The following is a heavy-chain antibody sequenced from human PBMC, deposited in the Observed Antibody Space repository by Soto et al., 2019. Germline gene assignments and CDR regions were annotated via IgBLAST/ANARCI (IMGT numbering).Heavy chain of an antibody. D-gene: IGHD5-18*01. J-gene: IGHJ4*02. CDR3: AKDVDTAMAGFDY. Sequence: QVQLVESGGGVVQPGRSLRLSCAASGFTFSSYGMHWVRQAPGKGLEWVAVISYDGSNKYYADSVKGRFTISRDNSKNTLYLQMNSLRAEDTAVYYCAKDVDTAMAGFDYWGQGTLVTDSS. CDR1: GFTFSSYG. V-gene: IGHV3-30*18. CDR2: ISYDGSNK.